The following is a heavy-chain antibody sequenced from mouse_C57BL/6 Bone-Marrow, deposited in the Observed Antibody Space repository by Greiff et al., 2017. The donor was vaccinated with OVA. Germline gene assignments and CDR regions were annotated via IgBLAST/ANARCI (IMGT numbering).Heavy chain of an antibody. CDR2: ITHSGET. Sequence: QVQLKESGPGLVKPSQSLFLTCSITGFPITSGYYWIWIRQSPGKPLEWMGYITHSGETFYNPSLQSPISITRETSKNQFFLQLNSVTTEDTAMYYCAGGWTWFAYWGQGTLVTVSA. J-gene: IGHJ3*01. V-gene: IGHV12-3*01. CDR3: AGGWTWFAY. CDR1: GFPITSGYY.